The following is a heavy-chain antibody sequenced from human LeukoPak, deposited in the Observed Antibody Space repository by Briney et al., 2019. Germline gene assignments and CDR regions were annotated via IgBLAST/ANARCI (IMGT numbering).Heavy chain of an antibody. J-gene: IGHJ4*02. CDR2: IKPDGSEK. D-gene: IGHD2-2*01. Sequence: GGSLRLSCVASGFTFSSHHMNWVRQTPGKGLESVATIKPDGSEKYYVDSEKGRFTISRDNAKSSLYLQMNSLRAEDTGVYFCARMSSYCDYWGQGTLVTVSS. V-gene: IGHV3-7*01. CDR3: ARMSSYCDY. CDR1: GFTFSSHH.